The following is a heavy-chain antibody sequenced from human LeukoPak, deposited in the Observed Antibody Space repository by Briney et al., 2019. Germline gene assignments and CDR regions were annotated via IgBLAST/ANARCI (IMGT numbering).Heavy chain of an antibody. CDR1: GGSISSGGYY. CDR3: ARGGQMTYDAFDI. CDR2: IYYSGST. J-gene: IGHJ3*02. Sequence: SQTLSLTCTVSGGSISSGGYYWSWIRQHPGKGLEWIGYIYYSGSTYYNPSLKSRVTISVDTSKNQFSLKLSSATAADTAVYYCARGGQMTYDAFDIWGQGTMVTVSS. V-gene: IGHV4-31*03.